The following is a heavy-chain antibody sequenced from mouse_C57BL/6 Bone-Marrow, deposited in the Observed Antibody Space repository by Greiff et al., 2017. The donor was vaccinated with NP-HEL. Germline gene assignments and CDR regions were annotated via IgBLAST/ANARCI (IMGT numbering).Heavy chain of an antibody. J-gene: IGHJ2*01. CDR1: GYTFTSYW. CDR3: ATMVTTEGNY. CDR2: IHPNSGST. V-gene: IGHV1-64*01. Sequence: QVQLQQPGAELVKPGASVKLSCKASGYTFTSYWMHWVKQRPGQGLEWIGMIHPNSGSTNYNEKFKSKATLTVDKSSRTAYMQLSSLTSEDSAVYYCATMVTTEGNYWGEGTTRTVSA. D-gene: IGHD2-2*01.